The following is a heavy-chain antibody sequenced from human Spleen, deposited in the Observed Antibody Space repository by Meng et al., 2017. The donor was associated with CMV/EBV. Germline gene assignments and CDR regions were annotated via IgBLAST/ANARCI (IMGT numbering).Heavy chain of an antibody. J-gene: IGHJ4*02. CDR1: GFTFSRYR. Sequence: GGSLRLSCAASGFTFSRYRMNWVRQAPGEGLEWVSSISSSGTYIHYADSMKGRITISRDNAKNSLYLQMKSLRVEDTAVYYCARDRVPEPPLEWPQLWGEDFWGQGTLVTVSS. D-gene: IGHD3-3*01. CDR2: ISSSGTYI. V-gene: IGHV3-21*01. CDR3: ARDRVPEPPLEWPQLWGEDF.